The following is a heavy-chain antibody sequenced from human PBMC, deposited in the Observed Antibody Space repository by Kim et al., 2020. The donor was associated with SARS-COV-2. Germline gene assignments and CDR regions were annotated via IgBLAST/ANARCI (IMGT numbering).Heavy chain of an antibody. CDR3: ARGRTVRGVTHSNWFDP. Sequence: SETLSLTCTVSGGSISSYYWSWIRQPPGKGLEWIGYIYYSGSTNYNPSLKSRVTISVDTSKNQFSLKLSSVTAADTAVYYCARGRTVRGVTHSNWFDPWGQGTLVTVSS. CDR1: GGSISSYY. V-gene: IGHV4-59*01. CDR2: IYYSGST. J-gene: IGHJ5*02. D-gene: IGHD3-10*01.